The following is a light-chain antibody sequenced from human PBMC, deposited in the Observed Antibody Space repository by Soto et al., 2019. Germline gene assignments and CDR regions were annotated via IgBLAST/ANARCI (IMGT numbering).Light chain of an antibody. CDR2: DAS. CDR1: QSVSSN. J-gene: IGKJ1*01. CDR3: QQYYKWPQT. Sequence: EIVMTQSPATLSVSPVELATLSCMASQSVSSNLVWYQHKPGQAPRLLIYDASTRATGIPARFRGSGSGTEFTLTISSLQSEDFAVYHCQQYYKWPQTFGQGTKVDI. V-gene: IGKV3-15*01.